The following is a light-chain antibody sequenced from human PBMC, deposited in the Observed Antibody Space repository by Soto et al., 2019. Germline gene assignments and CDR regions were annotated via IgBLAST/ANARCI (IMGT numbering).Light chain of an antibody. J-gene: IGKJ2*01. CDR1: QSISSW. V-gene: IGKV1-5*03. CDR2: KAS. CDR3: QQYNSDLYT. Sequence: DIQMTQSPSTLSASVGDRVTITCRASQSISSWLAWYQQKPGKAPKLLIYKASSLESGVPSRFSGSGSGTEFTLTINSLQPDDFATYYCQQYNSDLYTFGQGTKLEI.